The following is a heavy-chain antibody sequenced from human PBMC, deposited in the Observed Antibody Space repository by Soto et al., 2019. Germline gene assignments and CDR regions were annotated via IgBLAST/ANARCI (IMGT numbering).Heavy chain of an antibody. CDR1: GFTFSSYA. J-gene: IGHJ4*02. Sequence: GGSLRLSCAASGFTFSSYAMSWVRQSPGKGLEWVSAISGSGGSTYYADSVKGRFTISRDNSKNTLYLQMNSLRAEYTAVYYCARAYYYESSGYYYYFDYWGQGTMVTVSS. CDR2: ISGSGGST. D-gene: IGHD3-22*01. V-gene: IGHV3-23*01. CDR3: ARAYYYESSGYYYYFDY.